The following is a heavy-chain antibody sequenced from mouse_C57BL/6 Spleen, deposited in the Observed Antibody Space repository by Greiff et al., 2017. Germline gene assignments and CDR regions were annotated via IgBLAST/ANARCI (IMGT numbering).Heavy chain of an antibody. D-gene: IGHD2-5*01. Sequence: EVHLVESGGGLVQPGGSLKLSCAASGFTFSDYGMAWVRQAPRKGPEWVAFISNLAYSIYYADTVTGRFTISRENAKNTLYLEMSSLRSEDTAMYYCARHPFYSNSPMDYWGQGTSVTVSS. J-gene: IGHJ4*01. CDR3: ARHPFYSNSPMDY. V-gene: IGHV5-15*01. CDR2: ISNLAYSI. CDR1: GFTFSDYG.